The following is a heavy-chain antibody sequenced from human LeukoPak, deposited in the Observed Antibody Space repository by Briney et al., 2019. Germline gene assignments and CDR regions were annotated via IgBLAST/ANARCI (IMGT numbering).Heavy chain of an antibody. D-gene: IGHD5-18*01. V-gene: IGHV3-23*01. J-gene: IGHJ4*02. CDR1: GFTFSSYA. CDR3: AKGGYSYGYAFDY. CDR2: ISGSSGST. Sequence: PGGSLRLSCAASGFTFSSYAMSWVRQAPGKGLEWVSAISGSSGSTYYADSVKGRFTISRDNSKNTLYLQMNSLRAEDTAVYYCAKGGYSYGYAFDYWGQGTLVTVSS.